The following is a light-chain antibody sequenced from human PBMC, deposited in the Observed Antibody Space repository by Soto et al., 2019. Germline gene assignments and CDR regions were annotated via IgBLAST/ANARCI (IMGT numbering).Light chain of an antibody. J-gene: IGKJ1*01. V-gene: IGKV3-20*01. CDR2: GAS. Sequence: EIVLTQSPGTLSLSPGEGATLSCRASQSVSSNYVAWYQQKPGQAPRLLIYGASARAAGIPDRFSGRGSGTDFTLTISRLEPDDFAVYYCQQFSSLPPGTFGQGTKVDIK. CDR1: QSVSSNY. CDR3: QQFSSLPPGT.